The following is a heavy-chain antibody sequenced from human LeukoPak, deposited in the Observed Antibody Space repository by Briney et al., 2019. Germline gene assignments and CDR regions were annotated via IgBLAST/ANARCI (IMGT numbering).Heavy chain of an antibody. J-gene: IGHJ4*02. CDR2: INPNSGGT. D-gene: IGHD2-2*01. V-gene: IGHV1-2*06. CDR1: GYTFTGYY. CDR3: ARDSSAMPL. Sequence: GASVTVSCKAAGYTFTGYYMHWVRQAPGQGVEWMGRINPNSGGTNYAQKLQGRVTMSRDTSISTAYMELSRPRSDDTAVYYCARDSSAMPLWGQGTLVTVSS.